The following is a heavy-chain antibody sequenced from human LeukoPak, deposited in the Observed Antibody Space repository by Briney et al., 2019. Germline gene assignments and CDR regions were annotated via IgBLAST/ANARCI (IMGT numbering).Heavy chain of an antibody. V-gene: IGHV3-30*18. CDR3: AKAQRAYSGSYPPSDY. J-gene: IGHJ4*02. CDR1: GFTFSSYG. CDR2: ISYDGSNK. Sequence: QTGGSLRLSCAASGFTFSSYGMHWVRQAPGKGLEWVAVISYDGSNKYYADSVKGRFTISRDNSKNTLYLQMNSLRAEDTAVYYCAKAQRAYSGSYPPSDYWGQGTLVTVSS. D-gene: IGHD1-26*01.